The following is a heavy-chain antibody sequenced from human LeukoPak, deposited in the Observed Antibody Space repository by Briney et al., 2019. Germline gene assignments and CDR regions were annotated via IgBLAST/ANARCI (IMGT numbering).Heavy chain of an antibody. D-gene: IGHD6-13*01. CDR1: GFTFSSYA. J-gene: IGHJ4*02. CDR2: ISYDGSNK. V-gene: IGHV3-30-3*01. Sequence: PGRSLRLSCAASGFTFSSYAMHWVRQAPGKGLEWVAVISYDGSNKYYADSVKGRFTISRDNSKNTLYLQMNSLRAEDTAVYYCAKDRVSAGYYFDYWGQGTLVTVPS. CDR3: AKDRVSAGYYFDY.